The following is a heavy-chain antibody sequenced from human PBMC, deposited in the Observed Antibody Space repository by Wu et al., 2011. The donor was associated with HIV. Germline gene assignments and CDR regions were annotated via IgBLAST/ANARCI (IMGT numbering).Heavy chain of an antibody. CDR3: ARDPKVVVVPAAILETNWFDP. CDR2: IIPIFGTA. J-gene: IGHJ5*02. V-gene: IGHV1-69*14. CDR1: GGTFSSHG. Sequence: QVQLVQSGPEVKKPGSSVKVSCKASGGTFSSHGISWVRQAPGQGLEWMGRIIPIFGTANYAQKFQGRVTITADKSTSTAYMELSSLRSEDTAVYYCARDPKVVVVPAAILETNWFDPWGQGTLVTVSS. D-gene: IGHD2-2*01.